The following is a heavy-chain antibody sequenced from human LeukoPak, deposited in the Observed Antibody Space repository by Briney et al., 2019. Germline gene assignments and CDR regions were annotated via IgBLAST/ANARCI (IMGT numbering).Heavy chain of an antibody. CDR3: AHSQVFSYGSFHDAYDI. J-gene: IGHJ3*02. Sequence: SGPTLLKPTQTLTLTCSLSGVSLRTRGVGVGWIRQPPGKALEWLSLIYWDDDSRYSPSLKSRLTIAKDTSKNQVVLTSTNMDSVDTATYYCAHSQVFSYGSFHDAYDIWGLGMLVTVSS. CDR1: GVSLRTRGVG. V-gene: IGHV2-5*02. CDR2: IYWDDDS. D-gene: IGHD5-18*01.